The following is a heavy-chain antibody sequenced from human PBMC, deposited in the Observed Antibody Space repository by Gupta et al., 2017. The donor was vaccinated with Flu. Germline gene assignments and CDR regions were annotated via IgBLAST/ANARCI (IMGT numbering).Heavy chain of an antibody. V-gene: IGHV3-53*04. CDR2: INSGGGT. CDR1: GFTVSANY. Sequence: EVQLVESGGGLIQPGGSLRLSCAASGFTVSANYMSWVRQAPGKGLEWVSLINSGGGTSYAHSVKGRFTISRHNSQNTVYLQVNSLRAEDTAIYYCARGPNLDIWGQGTMVTVSS. J-gene: IGHJ3*02. CDR3: ARGPNLDI.